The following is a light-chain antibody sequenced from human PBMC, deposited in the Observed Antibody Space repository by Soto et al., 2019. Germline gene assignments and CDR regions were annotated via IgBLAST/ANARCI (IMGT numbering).Light chain of an antibody. CDR2: GAS. J-gene: IGKJ5*01. Sequence: EIVLPPSPGTLSLSPGEIDNLCVRASQSVSSSYLAWYQQKPGQAPRLLIYGASSRATGIPNRFSGSGSGTDFTLTISRLEPEDFAVYYCQQYGSSPSITCGKGTQREIK. CDR3: QQYGSSPSIT. CDR1: QSVSSSY. V-gene: IGKV3-20*01.